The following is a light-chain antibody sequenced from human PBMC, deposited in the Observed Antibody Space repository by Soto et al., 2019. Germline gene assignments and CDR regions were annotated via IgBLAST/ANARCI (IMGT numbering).Light chain of an antibody. Sequence: EIVLTQSPGTLSLSPGERATLNCRASQSISTSSLAWYRQKPGQAPRLLIYGAFNRATGIPARFSGSGSGTEFTLTISSLQSEDFAVYYCQQYNNWPLTFGGGTKVDIK. CDR1: QSISTS. CDR2: GAF. J-gene: IGKJ4*01. V-gene: IGKV3-15*01. CDR3: QQYNNWPLT.